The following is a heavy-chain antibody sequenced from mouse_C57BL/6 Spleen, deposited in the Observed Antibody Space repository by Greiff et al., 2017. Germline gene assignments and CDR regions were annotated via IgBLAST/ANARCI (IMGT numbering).Heavy chain of an antibody. V-gene: IGHV14-2*01. CDR2: IDPEDGET. Sequence: EVQLQQSGAELVKPGASVKLSCTASGFNIQDYYMHWVKQRTEQGLGWIGRIDPEDGETTSAPKFQGKATITADTSSNTAYLQLSSLTSEDTAVYYCARYGNYVAAYWGQGTLVTVSA. CDR1: GFNIQDYY. D-gene: IGHD2-10*02. J-gene: IGHJ3*01. CDR3: ARYGNYVAAY.